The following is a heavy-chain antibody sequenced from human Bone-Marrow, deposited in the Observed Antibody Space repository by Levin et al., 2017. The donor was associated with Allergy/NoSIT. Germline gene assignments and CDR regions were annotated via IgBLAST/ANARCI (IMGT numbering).Heavy chain of an antibody. CDR2: FDPDEGEA. V-gene: IGHV1-24*01. CDR3: ATDSIPTATGPIEGGFYYYGLDV. D-gene: IGHD6-13*01. CDR1: GHSVSLLF. J-gene: IGHJ6*02. Sequence: GGSLRLSCQVFGHSVSLLFLNWVRQAPGKGLEWMGGFDPDEGEAVSAQMFQGRLSMTKDPSTDTAYMQLSSLRSEDTAVYYCATDSIPTATGPIEGGFYYYGLDVWGQGTPVAVSS.